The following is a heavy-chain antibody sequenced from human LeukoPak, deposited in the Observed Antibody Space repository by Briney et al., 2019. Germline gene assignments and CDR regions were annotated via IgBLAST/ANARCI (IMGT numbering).Heavy chain of an antibody. CDR3: ARHPYGSEWWDHDY. CDR1: GGSISSYY. Sequence: PSETLSLTCTVSGGSISSYYWSWIRQPPGKGLEWIGYIYYSGSTNYNPSLKSRVTISADTSKNQFSLKLSSVTAADTAMYYCARHPYGSEWWDHDYWGQGTLVTVSS. D-gene: IGHD2-15*01. V-gene: IGHV4-59*08. CDR2: IYYSGST. J-gene: IGHJ4*02.